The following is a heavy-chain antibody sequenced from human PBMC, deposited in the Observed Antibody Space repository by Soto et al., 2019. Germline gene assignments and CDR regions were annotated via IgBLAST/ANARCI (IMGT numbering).Heavy chain of an antibody. V-gene: IGHV4-30-4*01. D-gene: IGHD5-12*01. CDR2: IYDSGSS. Sequence: SETLSLTCTVSGASISSGDYFWSWIRQSPGKGLEWIGYIYDSGSSYYNPSLKSRVTMSVDTSKNQFSLKLRSVTAADTAVYYCAREKGYISGPKNFDYWGQGTLVT. CDR3: AREKGYISGPKNFDY. CDR1: GASISSGDYF. J-gene: IGHJ4*02.